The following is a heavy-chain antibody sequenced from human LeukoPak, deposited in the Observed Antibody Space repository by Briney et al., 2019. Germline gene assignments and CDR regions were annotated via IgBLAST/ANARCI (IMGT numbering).Heavy chain of an antibody. D-gene: IGHD6-19*01. CDR3: AKETGIAVAGLDY. CDR2: IRYDGSNK. CDR1: GFTFSSYG. Sequence: PGGSLRLSCAASGFTFSSYGMHWVRQAPGKGLEWVAFIRYDGSNKYYADSVKGRFTISRDNSRNTLYLQMNSLRAEDTAVYYCAKETGIAVAGLDYWGQGTLVTVSS. J-gene: IGHJ4*02. V-gene: IGHV3-30*02.